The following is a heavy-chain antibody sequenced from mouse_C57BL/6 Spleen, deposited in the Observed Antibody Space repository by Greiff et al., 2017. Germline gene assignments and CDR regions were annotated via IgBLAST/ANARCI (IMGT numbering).Heavy chain of an antibody. V-gene: IGHV1-39*01. Sequence: EVQLVESGPELVKPGASVKISCKASGYSFTDYNMNWVKQSNGKSLEWIGVINPNYGTTSYNQKFKGKATLTVDQSSSTAYMQLNSLTSEDAAVYYGAEWRNYYAMDYWGQGTSVTVSS. CDR1: GYSFTDYN. CDR2: INPNYGTT. CDR3: AEWRNYYAMDY. J-gene: IGHJ4*01.